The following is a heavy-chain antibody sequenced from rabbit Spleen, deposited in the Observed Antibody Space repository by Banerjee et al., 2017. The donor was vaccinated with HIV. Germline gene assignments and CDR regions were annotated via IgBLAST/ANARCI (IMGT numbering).Heavy chain of an antibody. Sequence: QEQLVESGGGLVQPEGSLTLTCTASGFSFSNKAVMCWVRQAPGKGLQWIACINAATGKPVYATWASGRFTISRTSSTTVTLRMTSLTAADTATYFCARNFDLWGPGTLVTVS. J-gene: IGHJ4*01. CDR3: ARNFDL. V-gene: IGHV1S45*01. CDR1: GFSFSNKAV. CDR2: INAATGKP.